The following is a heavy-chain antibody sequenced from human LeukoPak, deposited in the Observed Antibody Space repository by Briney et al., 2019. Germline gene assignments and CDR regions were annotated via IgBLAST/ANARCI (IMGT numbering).Heavy chain of an antibody. J-gene: IGHJ3*02. CDR2: IYYSGST. Sequence: SETLSLTCTVSGGSISSGGYYWSWIRQHPGKGLEWIGYIYYSGSTYYNPSLKSRVTIPVDTSKNQFSLKLSSVTAADTAVYYCARSADRDAFDIWGQGTMVTVSS. V-gene: IGHV4-31*03. CDR1: GGSISSGGYY. CDR3: ARSADRDAFDI.